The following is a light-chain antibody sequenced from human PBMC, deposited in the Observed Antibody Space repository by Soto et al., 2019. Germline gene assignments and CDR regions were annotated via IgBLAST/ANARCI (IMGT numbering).Light chain of an antibody. J-gene: IGKJ1*01. CDR2: HAS. CDR3: QQYMSYS. V-gene: IGKV1-5*01. Sequence: DIQMTQSPSTLSASAGDRVTITCRASESISSWLAWYQQKPGTAPKLLIYHASTLESGVPSRFSGSGSGTEFTLTISSLQPDDLATYYCQQYMSYSFGQGTKVDIK. CDR1: ESISSW.